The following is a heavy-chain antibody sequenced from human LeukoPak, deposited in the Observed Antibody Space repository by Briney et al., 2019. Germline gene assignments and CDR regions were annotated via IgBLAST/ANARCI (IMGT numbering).Heavy chain of an antibody. J-gene: IGHJ4*02. CDR2: ISGSGGST. CDR1: GFTFSSYA. CDR3: AKVANYYDSSGYYY. D-gene: IGHD3-22*01. Sequence: GGSLRFSCAASGFTFSSYAVSWVRQAPGKGLEWVSAISGSGGSTYYADSVKGRFTISRDNSKNTLYLQMNSLRAEDTAVYYCAKVANYYDSSGYYYWGQGTLVTVSS. V-gene: IGHV3-23*01.